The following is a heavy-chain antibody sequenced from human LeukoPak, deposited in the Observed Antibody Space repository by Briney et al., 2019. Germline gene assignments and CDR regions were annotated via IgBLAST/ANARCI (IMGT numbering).Heavy chain of an antibody. CDR1: GFTFSDYY. Sequence: GGSLRLSCAASGFTFSDYYMSWIRQAPGKGLEWVSYISSSGSTIYYADSVKGRFTISRDNAKNSLYLQMNSLRAEDTAVYYCARNGDQLLLRLDWFDPWGQGTLVTVSS. CDR3: ARNGDQLLLRLDWFDP. J-gene: IGHJ5*02. V-gene: IGHV3-11*04. D-gene: IGHD2-2*01. CDR2: ISSSGSTI.